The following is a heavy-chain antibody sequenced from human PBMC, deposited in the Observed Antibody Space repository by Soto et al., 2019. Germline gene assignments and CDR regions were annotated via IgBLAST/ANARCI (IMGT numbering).Heavy chain of an antibody. J-gene: IGHJ4*02. CDR1: GYTFTSYG. D-gene: IGHD3-22*01. Sequence: ASVKVSCKASGYTFTSYGISWVRQAPGQGLEWMGWISAYNGNTNYAQKFQGRVTMTRDTSTSTVYMELSSLRSEDTAVYYCARDLSPNYYDSSGYYYNWGQGTLVTVSS. CDR3: ARDLSPNYYDSSGYYYN. V-gene: IGHV1-18*01. CDR2: ISAYNGNT.